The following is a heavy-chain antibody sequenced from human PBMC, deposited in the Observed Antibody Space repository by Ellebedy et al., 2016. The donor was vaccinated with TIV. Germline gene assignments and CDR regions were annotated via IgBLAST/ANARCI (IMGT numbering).Heavy chain of an antibody. D-gene: IGHD5-24*01. CDR3: ARDWEGYRERYFDY. CDR1: GGSISSSNW. V-gene: IGHV4-4*02. CDR2: IYHSGST. J-gene: IGHJ4*02. Sequence: SETLSLXXAVSGGSISSSNWWSWVRQPPGKGLEWIGEIYHSGSTNYNPSLKSRVTISVDKSKNQFSLKLSSVTAADTAVYYCARDWEGYRERYFDYWGQGTLVTVSS.